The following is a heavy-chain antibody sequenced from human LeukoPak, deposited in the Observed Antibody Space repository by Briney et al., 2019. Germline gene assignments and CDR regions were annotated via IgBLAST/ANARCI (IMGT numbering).Heavy chain of an antibody. Sequence: GGSLRLSCAASGFTFGSYTMHWVRQAPGKGLEWVAVISYDGGSIVYANSVKGRFTISRDNSKNTLYLQMNSLRVEDTAIYYCARDLKMKYCDFWGQGTLVTVSS. CDR2: ISYDGGSI. CDR3: ARDLKMKYCDF. V-gene: IGHV3-30-3*01. J-gene: IGHJ4*02. CDR1: GFTFGSYT. D-gene: IGHD5-24*01.